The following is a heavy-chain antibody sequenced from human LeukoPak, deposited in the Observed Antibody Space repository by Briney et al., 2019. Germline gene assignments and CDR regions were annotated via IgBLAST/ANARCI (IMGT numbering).Heavy chain of an antibody. CDR3: AEKTPGYSRL. Sequence: SETLSLTCAVSGGSFSGYYWSWIRQPPGKGLEWIGEINHSGSTNYNPSLKSRVTISVDTSKNQFSLKLSSVTAADTAVYYCAEKTPGYSRLWGQGTLVTVSS. D-gene: IGHD6-13*01. V-gene: IGHV4-34*01. CDR2: INHSGST. J-gene: IGHJ4*02. CDR1: GGSFSGYY.